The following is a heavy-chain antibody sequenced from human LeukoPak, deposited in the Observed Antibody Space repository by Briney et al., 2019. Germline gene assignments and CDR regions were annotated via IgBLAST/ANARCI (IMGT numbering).Heavy chain of an antibody. CDR1: GYTFTTYG. V-gene: IGHV1-18*04. D-gene: IGHD6-19*01. Sequence: ASVKVSCKAYGYTFTTYGLSWVRQAPGQRLEWMGWISADNGNTNYAQKPQGRLTMTTDTSTSTAYMQLRSLRADDTAIYYCARDNGIAVAADYWGQGTLLTVSS. CDR2: ISADNGNT. CDR3: ARDNGIAVAADY. J-gene: IGHJ4*02.